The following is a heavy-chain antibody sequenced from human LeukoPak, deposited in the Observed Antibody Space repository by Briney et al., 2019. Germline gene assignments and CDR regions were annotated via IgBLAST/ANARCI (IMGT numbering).Heavy chain of an antibody. J-gene: IGHJ4*02. D-gene: IGHD6-13*01. Sequence: ASVTVSCKASGYTFTSYYMHWVRQAPGQGLEWMGIINPSGGSTSYAQKFQGRVTMTRDTSTSTVYMELSSLRSEDTAVYYCARDQRGIAAAGTWDGYWGQGTLVTVSS. V-gene: IGHV1-46*01. CDR3: ARDQRGIAAAGTWDGY. CDR1: GYTFTSYY. CDR2: INPSGGST.